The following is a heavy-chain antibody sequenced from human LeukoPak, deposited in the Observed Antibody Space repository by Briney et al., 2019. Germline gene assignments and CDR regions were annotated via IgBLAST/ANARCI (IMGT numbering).Heavy chain of an antibody. CDR3: ARLGLSTTVTTYYYGMDV. CDR2: IDPSDSYT. Sequence: GESLRIYCKGSGYSFTSYWISWVRQMPGKGLEWMGRIDPSDSYTNYSPSFQGHVTISADKSISTAYLQWSSLKASDTAMYYCARLGLSTTVTTYYYGMDVWGQGTTVTVSS. CDR1: GYSFTSYW. V-gene: IGHV5-10-1*01. J-gene: IGHJ6*02. D-gene: IGHD4-11*01.